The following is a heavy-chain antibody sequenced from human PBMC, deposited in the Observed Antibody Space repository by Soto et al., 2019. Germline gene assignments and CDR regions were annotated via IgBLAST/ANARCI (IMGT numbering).Heavy chain of an antibody. CDR2: ISGSGGST. V-gene: IGHV3-23*01. CDR3: AKDLGYCSSTSCWGNWFDP. D-gene: IGHD2-2*01. Sequence: GGSLRLSCAASGFTFSSYAMSWVRQAPGKGLEWVSAISGSGGSTYYADSVKGRFTISRDNSKNTLYLQMNSLRAEDTAVYYCAKDLGYCSSTSCWGNWFDPWGQGTLGTVS. J-gene: IGHJ5*02. CDR1: GFTFSSYA.